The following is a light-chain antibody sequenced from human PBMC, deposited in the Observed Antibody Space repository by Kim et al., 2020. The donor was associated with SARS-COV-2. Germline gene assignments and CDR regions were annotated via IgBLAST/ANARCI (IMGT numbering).Light chain of an antibody. J-gene: IGKJ4*01. Sequence: PGERVTLSCRASQSVSSSYLTWYQQKPGQAPRLLIYGASTRATGIPARFSGSGSGTDFTLTISSLQPEDFAVYYCQQDYNSFTFGGGTKVDIK. CDR2: GAS. CDR3: QQDYNSFT. V-gene: IGKV3D-7*01. CDR1: QSVSSSY.